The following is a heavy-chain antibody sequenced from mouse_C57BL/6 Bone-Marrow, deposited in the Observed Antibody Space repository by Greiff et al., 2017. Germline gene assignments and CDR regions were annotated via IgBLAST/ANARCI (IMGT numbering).Heavy chain of an antibody. CDR2: INPSSGYT. CDR3: ARGNWDGYFDV. Sequence: QVQLQQSGAELARPGASVKMSCKASGYTFTSYTMHWVKQRPGQGLEWIGYINPSSGYTKYNQKFKDKATLTADKSSSTAYMQLSSLTSEDSAVYYCARGNWDGYFDVWGTGTTVTVSS. D-gene: IGHD4-1*01. CDR1: GYTFTSYT. J-gene: IGHJ1*03. V-gene: IGHV1-4*01.